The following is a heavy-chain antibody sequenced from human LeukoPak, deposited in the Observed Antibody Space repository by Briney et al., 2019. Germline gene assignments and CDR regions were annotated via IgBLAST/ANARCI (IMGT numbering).Heavy chain of an antibody. CDR2: IYYSGST. J-gene: IGHJ4*02. CDR1: GGSISSYY. CDR3: ASSPGYSSGWYDGGFDY. Sequence: PSETLSLTCTVSGGSISSYYWSWIRQPPGKGLEWIGYIYYSGSTNYNPSLKSRVTISVDTSKNRFSLKLSSVTAADTAVYYCASSPGYSSGWYDGGFDYWGQGTLVTVSS. D-gene: IGHD6-19*01. V-gene: IGHV4-59*08.